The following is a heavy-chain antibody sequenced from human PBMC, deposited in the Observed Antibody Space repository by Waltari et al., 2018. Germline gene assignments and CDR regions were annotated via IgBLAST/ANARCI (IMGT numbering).Heavy chain of an antibody. Sequence: QVQLQQWGAGLLKPSETLSLPCAVYGGSFSGSYWSWIRRHPGKGLEWIGEINHSGSTNYNPSLKSRVTISVDTSKNQFSLKLSSVTAADTAVYYCARGAIRFDYWGQGTLVTVSS. CDR2: INHSGST. J-gene: IGHJ4*02. V-gene: IGHV4-34*01. CDR1: GGSFSGSY. D-gene: IGHD2-2*02. CDR3: ARGAIRFDY.